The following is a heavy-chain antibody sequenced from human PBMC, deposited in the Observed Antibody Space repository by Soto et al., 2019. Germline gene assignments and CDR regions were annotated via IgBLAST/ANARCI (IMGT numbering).Heavy chain of an antibody. J-gene: IGHJ6*02. Sequence: SDTLSLTCGVSGFSISSGGYSWRWIRQPPGKGLELIGYIYHSGSTYYNPSHKSRVNISVDRSKNQFSLKLSSVTAADTAVYYCARALRSGYYYGMDVWGQGTTVNVSS. CDR1: GFSISSGGYS. V-gene: IGHV4-30-2*01. CDR2: IYHSGST. D-gene: IGHD3-3*01. CDR3: ARALRSGYYYGMDV.